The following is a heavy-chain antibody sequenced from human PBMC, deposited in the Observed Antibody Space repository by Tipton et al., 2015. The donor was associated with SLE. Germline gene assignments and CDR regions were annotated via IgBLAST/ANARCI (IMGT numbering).Heavy chain of an antibody. J-gene: IGHJ2*01. D-gene: IGHD5-18*01. V-gene: IGHV4-4*02. CDR2: IHHSGST. Sequence: TLSLTCAVSGGSIRSSNWWSWVRQPPGKGLEWIGEIHHSGSTNSNPSLKSRVTISVDTSKNQFSLKMSSVTDVDTAVYYCARTAGRSVKLWYFDLWGRGTLVTVSS. CDR1: GGSIRSSNW. CDR3: ARTAGRSVKLWYFDL.